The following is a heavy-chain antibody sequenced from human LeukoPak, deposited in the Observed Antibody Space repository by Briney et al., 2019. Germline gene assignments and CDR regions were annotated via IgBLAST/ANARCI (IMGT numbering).Heavy chain of an antibody. Sequence: SETLSLTCAVYGGSFSGYYWSWIRQPPGKGLEWIGEINHSGSTNYNPSLKSRVTISVDTSKNQFSLKLSSVTAADTAVYYCARVRMVRGVLYYYYYYGMDVWGQGTTVTVSS. CDR3: ARVRMVRGVLYYYYYYGMDV. CDR1: GGSFSGYY. V-gene: IGHV4-34*01. D-gene: IGHD3-10*01. J-gene: IGHJ6*02. CDR2: INHSGST.